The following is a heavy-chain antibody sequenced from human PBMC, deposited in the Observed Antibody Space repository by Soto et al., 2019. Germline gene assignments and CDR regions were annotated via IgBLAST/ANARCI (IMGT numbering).Heavy chain of an antibody. J-gene: IGHJ4*02. Sequence: SETLSLTCTVSGGSISSYYWSWIRQPPGKGLEWIGYIYYSRSTNYNPSLQSRVTISVDTSKNQFSLKLSSVTAADTAVYYCAPSYDILIGIDYWGQGTLVTVSS. CDR1: GGSISSYY. V-gene: IGHV4-59*01. CDR2: IYYSRST. D-gene: IGHD3-9*01. CDR3: APSYDILIGIDY.